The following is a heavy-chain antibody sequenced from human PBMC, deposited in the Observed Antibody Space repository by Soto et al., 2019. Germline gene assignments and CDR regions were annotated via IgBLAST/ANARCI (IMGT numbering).Heavy chain of an antibody. Sequence: QVHLVQSGAEVKKPGASVTVSCKASGYTFVDYGLNWVRQAPGQGLEWMGWIGVYNGHTNYAQNLQGRVTMTADTATSTAYMELRSLRSDDTAVYYCARHGGSGYADGFDIWGLGTLVTVSS. CDR1: GYTFVDYG. CDR2: IGVYNGHT. D-gene: IGHD3-3*01. V-gene: IGHV1-18*01. CDR3: ARHGGSGYADGFDI. J-gene: IGHJ3*02.